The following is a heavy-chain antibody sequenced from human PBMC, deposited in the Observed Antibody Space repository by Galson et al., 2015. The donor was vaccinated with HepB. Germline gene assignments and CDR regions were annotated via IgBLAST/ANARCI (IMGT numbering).Heavy chain of an antibody. CDR2: ISYDGNNK. CDR3: AREEGRYCSGGSCYHYYYGMDV. Sequence: SLRLSCAVSGFTFSTYGMHWVRQAPGKGLEWAAVISYDGNNKYYADSVKGRFTITRDNSKNTLYLQMNSLRAEDTAVYYCAREEGRYCSGGSCYHYYYGMDVWGQGTTVTDSS. D-gene: IGHD2-15*01. V-gene: IGHV3-30*03. CDR1: GFTFSTYG. J-gene: IGHJ6*02.